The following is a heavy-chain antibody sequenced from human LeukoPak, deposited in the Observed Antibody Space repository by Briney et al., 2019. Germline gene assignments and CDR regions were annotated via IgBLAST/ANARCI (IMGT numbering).Heavy chain of an antibody. CDR1: GYSFTSYW. D-gene: IGHD3-22*01. V-gene: IGHV5-51*01. CDR2: IYPGDSDT. J-gene: IGHJ4*02. Sequence: GESLKISCKGSGYSFTSYWIGWVRQMPGKGLEWMGIIYPGDSDTRYSPSFQGQVTISADKSISTAYLQWSSLKASDTAMYYCARQEGYYDSRERRYFDYWGQGTLVTVSS. CDR3: ARQEGYYDSRERRYFDY.